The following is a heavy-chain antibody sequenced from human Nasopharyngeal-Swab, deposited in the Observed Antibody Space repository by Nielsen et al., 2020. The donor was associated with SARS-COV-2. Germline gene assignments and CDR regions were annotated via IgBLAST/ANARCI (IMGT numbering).Heavy chain of an antibody. CDR1: GFTFSSYS. D-gene: IGHD3-22*01. CDR3: ARDLGDSSGYFSFNHYYYGMDV. J-gene: IGHJ6*02. CDR2: ISSSSSYI. V-gene: IGHV3-21*01. Sequence: GESLKISCAASGFTFSSYSMNWVRQAPGKGLEWVSSISSSSSYIYYADSVKGRFTISRDNAKNSLYLQMNSLRAEDTAVYYCARDLGDSSGYFSFNHYYYGMDVWGQGTTVTVSS.